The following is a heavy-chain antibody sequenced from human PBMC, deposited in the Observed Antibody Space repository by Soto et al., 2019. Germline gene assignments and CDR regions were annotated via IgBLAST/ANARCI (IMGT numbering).Heavy chain of an antibody. CDR1: GFTVSSNY. V-gene: IGHV3-53*01. CDR3: STSRSGGAFAI. J-gene: IGHJ3*02. D-gene: IGHD2-15*01. CDR2: MYSGGST. Sequence: EVLLVESGGGLIQPGGSLRLSCAASGFTVSSNYMSWVRQAPGKGLEWVSVMYSGGSTYYADSVKGRFTISRDNSKKARCLRMVSLRAEDTAVYYCSTSRSGGAFAIWGQGTIVTVS.